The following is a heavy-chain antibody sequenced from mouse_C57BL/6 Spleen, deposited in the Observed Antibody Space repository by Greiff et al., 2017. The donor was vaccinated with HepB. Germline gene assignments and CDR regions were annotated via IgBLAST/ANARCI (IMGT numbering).Heavy chain of an antibody. CDR1: GYTFTDYY. Sequence: EVQLQQSGPELVKPGASVKISCKASGYTFTDYYMNWVKQSHGKSLEWIGDINPNNGGTSYNQKFKGKATLTVDKSSSTAYMELRSLTSEDSAVYYCARSGGVDYGEVYFDYWGQGTTLTVSS. CDR2: INPNNGGT. CDR3: ARSGGVDYGEVYFDY. V-gene: IGHV1-26*01. D-gene: IGHD2-4*01. J-gene: IGHJ2*01.